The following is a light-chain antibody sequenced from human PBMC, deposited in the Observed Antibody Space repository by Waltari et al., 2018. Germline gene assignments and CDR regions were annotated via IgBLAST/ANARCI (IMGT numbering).Light chain of an antibody. Sequence: QSVLTQPPSVSAAPGPEVPIFCSGSSSHIGNNYFSWYQQLPGTAPKLLIYDNNERPSGIPDRFSGSKSGTSATLDITGLQTEDEANYYCATWDTSLSGGVFGGGTKLTVL. CDR2: DNN. CDR1: SSHIGNNY. V-gene: IGLV1-51*01. CDR3: ATWDTSLSGGV. J-gene: IGLJ2*01.